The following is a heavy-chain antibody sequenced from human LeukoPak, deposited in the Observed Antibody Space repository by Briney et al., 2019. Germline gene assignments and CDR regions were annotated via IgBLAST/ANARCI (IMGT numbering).Heavy chain of an antibody. J-gene: IGHJ6*02. V-gene: IGHV3-23*01. Sequence: GGSLRLSCAASGFTFSSYAMSWVRQAPGKGLEWVSGISGSSGSTYYADSVKGRFAVSRDNSKNTLYLQMNSLRAEDTAVYYCAKVGGYHYYYGMDVWGQGTTVTVSS. CDR1: GFTFSSYA. CDR2: ISGSSGST. CDR3: AKVGGYHYYYGMDV.